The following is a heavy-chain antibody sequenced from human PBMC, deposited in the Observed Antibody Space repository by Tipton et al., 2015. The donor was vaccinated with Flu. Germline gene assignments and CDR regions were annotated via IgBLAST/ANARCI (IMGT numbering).Heavy chain of an antibody. CDR2: IKQDGSEK. D-gene: IGHD6-19*01. CDR3: AKDGWDTSGWYPFDY. J-gene: IGHJ4*02. V-gene: IGHV3-7*01. Sequence: SLRLSCAASGFIYSYRYYWMSWVRQAPGKGLEWVANIKQDGSEKYYVDSVKGRFTISRDNSKNTLFLEMNSLRAEDTAMYYCAKDGWDTSGWYPFDYWGQGTLVTVSS. CDR1: GFIYSYRYYW.